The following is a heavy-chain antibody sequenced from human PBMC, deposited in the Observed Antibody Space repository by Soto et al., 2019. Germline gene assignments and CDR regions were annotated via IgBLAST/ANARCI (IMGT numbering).Heavy chain of an antibody. V-gene: IGHV4-59*01. D-gene: IGHD6-19*01. Sequence: LQTLSLTCSVSGGSISGSYWSRIRQSPGKGLEWLGYVYYTGSTNYSPSLRSRVSISVDTSKNEFSLRLSSVTAADTAVYFCARSVAVPGAHIDYWGQGTQVTVSS. CDR3: ARSVAVPGAHIDY. J-gene: IGHJ4*02. CDR1: GGSISGSY. CDR2: VYYTGST.